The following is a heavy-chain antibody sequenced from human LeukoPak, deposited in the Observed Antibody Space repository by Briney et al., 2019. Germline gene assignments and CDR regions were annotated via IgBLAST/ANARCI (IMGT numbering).Heavy chain of an antibody. Sequence: GGSLRLSCEASGFRFSSYVMSWVRQAPGKGLEWISYINHNGEAIYYPDFVKGRFTISRDNAKNSLYLQMNALRDEDTAVYYCARDYDWALDHWGQGTRVTVSS. CDR1: GFRFSSYV. J-gene: IGHJ4*02. CDR3: ARDYDWALDH. D-gene: IGHD3-9*01. CDR2: INHNGEAI. V-gene: IGHV3-48*02.